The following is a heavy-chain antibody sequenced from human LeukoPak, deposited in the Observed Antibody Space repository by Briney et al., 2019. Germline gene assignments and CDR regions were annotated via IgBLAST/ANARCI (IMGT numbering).Heavy chain of an antibody. CDR3: GRGPAYHGDGPGF. D-gene: IGHD3-10*01. V-gene: IGHV3-74*01. J-gene: IGHJ4*02. CDR1: GFTFSTYW. Sequence: GGSLSLSCAASGFTFSTYWMHWVRQAPGKGLVWVSRIKSDGSSTSYADSAKGRFTISRDNAKNTLYLQMNSLRAEDTAVYYCGRGPAYHGDGPGFWGQGTLVTVSS. CDR2: IKSDGSST.